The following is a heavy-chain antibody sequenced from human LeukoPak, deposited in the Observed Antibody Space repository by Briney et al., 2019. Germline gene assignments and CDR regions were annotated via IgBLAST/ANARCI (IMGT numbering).Heavy chain of an antibody. V-gene: IGHV3-23*01. D-gene: IGHD3-9*01. Sequence: GGSLRLSCAASGFTFSSYAMHWVRQAPGKGLEWVSAISGSGGSTYYADSVKGRFTISRDNSKNTLYLQMNSLRAEDTAVYYCARGWLIYYFDYWGQGTLVTVSS. CDR3: ARGWLIYYFDY. J-gene: IGHJ4*02. CDR2: ISGSGGST. CDR1: GFTFSSYA.